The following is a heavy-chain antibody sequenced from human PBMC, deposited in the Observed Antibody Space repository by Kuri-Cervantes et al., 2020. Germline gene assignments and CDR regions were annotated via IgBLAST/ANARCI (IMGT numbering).Heavy chain of an antibody. CDR3: ARDRVGATLDY. V-gene: IGHV3-66*01. CDR1: GFTVSSNY. Sequence: GESLKISCAASGFTVSSNYMSWVRQAPGKGLEWVSVIYSGGSTYYADSVKGRFTISRDNSKNTLFLETNSLKTEDTAVYYCARDRVGATLDYWGQGTLVTVSS. CDR2: IYSGGST. J-gene: IGHJ4*02. D-gene: IGHD1-26*01.